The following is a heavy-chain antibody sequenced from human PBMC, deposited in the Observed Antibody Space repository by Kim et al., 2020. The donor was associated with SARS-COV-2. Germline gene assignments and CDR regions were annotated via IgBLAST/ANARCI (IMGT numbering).Heavy chain of an antibody. Sequence: GGSLRLSCAASGFTFSSYAMSWVRQAPGKGLEWVSVIYSGGSSTYYADSVKGRFTISRDNSKNTLYLQMNSLRAEDTAVYYCAKDRYYYGSGSYCPFDYWGQGTLVTVSS. J-gene: IGHJ4*02. CDR2: IYSGGSST. CDR1: GFTFSSYA. D-gene: IGHD3-10*01. CDR3: AKDRYYYGSGSYCPFDY. V-gene: IGHV3-23*03.